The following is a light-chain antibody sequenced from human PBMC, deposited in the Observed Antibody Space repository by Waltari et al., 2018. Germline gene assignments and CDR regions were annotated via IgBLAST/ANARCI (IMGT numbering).Light chain of an antibody. Sequence: DFQMTQSPSSLSASVGDSVTITCQASQDISNYLNWYQQKPGKAPKLLISAAFNLETGVPSRFSGGRSGTDFTFTITSLQPEDIATYHCQQYADLPWTFGQGTRVEIK. CDR3: QQYADLPWT. CDR2: AAF. J-gene: IGKJ1*01. CDR1: QDISNY. V-gene: IGKV1-33*01.